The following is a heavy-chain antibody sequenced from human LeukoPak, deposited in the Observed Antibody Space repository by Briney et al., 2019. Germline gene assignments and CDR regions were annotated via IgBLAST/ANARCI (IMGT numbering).Heavy chain of an antibody. CDR2: ISYDGSYK. CDR1: GFTFSSYA. Sequence: GGSLRLSCAASGFTFSSYAMHWVRQAPGKGLEWVALISYDGSYKYYADSVKGRFTVSRDNFMSTMSLQLNSLRAEDTAVYYCAKDINNHGVARPHYFDHWGQGSLVTVSS. D-gene: IGHD3-3*01. J-gene: IGHJ4*02. CDR3: AKDINNHGVARPHYFDH. V-gene: IGHV3-30*18.